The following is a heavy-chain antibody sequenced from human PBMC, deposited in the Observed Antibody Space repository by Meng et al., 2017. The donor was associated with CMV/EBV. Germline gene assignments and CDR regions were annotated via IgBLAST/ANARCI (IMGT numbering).Heavy chain of an antibody. CDR2: INHSGST. CDR1: GGSFSGYY. J-gene: IGHJ4*02. CDR3: ASSLTYPDY. V-gene: IGHV4-34*01. D-gene: IGHD2-15*01. Sequence: QGQLQQWSAGLLTPSESLSLTCAVHGGSFSGYYWSWIRQPPGKGLEWIGEINHSGSTNYNPSLKSRVTISVDTSKNQFSLKLSSVTAADTAVYYCASSLTYPDYWGQGTLVTVSS.